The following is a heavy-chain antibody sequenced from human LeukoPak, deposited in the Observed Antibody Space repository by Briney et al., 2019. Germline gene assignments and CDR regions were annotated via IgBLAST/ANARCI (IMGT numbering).Heavy chain of an antibody. CDR3: ARLERSGSYFLQV. V-gene: IGHV4-39*01. D-gene: IGHD3-10*01. CDR1: GDSISSSRDY. Sequence: SETLSLTCTVSGDSISSSRDYWGWIRQPPGKGLEWIGSIYYSGSTDYNPSLKSRVTMSVETSKNQFSLNLNSVTAEDTAVYFCARLERSGSYFLQVWGQGTLVTVSS. J-gene: IGHJ4*02. CDR2: IYYSGST.